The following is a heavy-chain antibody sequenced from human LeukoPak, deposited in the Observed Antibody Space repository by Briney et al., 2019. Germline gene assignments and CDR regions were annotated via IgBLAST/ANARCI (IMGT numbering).Heavy chain of an antibody. CDR3: ARDADDAFDI. CDR2: IWYDGSNK. J-gene: IGHJ3*02. Sequence: GRSLRLSCAASGFTFSSYGMHWVRQAPGKGLEWVAVIWYDGSNKYYADSVKGRFTISRDNFKNTLYLQMNSLRAEDTAVYYCARDADDAFDIWGQGTMVTVSS. CDR1: GFTFSSYG. V-gene: IGHV3-33*01.